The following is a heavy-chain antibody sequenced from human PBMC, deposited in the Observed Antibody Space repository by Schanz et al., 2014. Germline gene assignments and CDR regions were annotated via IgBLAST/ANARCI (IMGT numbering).Heavy chain of an antibody. CDR3: AKIRYDSSGYYLPYYGMDV. CDR1: GFTFHTYD. J-gene: IGHJ6*02. CDR2: ISGSGGST. Sequence: EVHLEESGGGVVQPGRSLRLSCAASGFTFHTYDMHWVRQAPGRGLEWVAGISGSGGSTDYADSVKGRFIIPRDNSKNTLYLQMNSLRAEDTAVYYCAKIRYDSSGYYLPYYGMDVWGQGTTVIVSS. V-gene: IGHV3-23*04. D-gene: IGHD3-22*01.